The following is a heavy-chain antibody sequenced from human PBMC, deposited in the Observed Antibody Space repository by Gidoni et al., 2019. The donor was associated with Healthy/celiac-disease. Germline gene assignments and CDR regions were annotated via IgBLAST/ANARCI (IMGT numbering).Heavy chain of an antibody. Sequence: QVQLVQSEAEVKKPGASVKVACKAAGYTFTSYSMHWLRPASGPGLEWMGIINPSCGSTSYAQKFQGRVTMTRDTSTSTVYIELSSLISEDTAVYYCARFSDYGDYDLAYWGQGTLVTVSS. CDR3: ARFSDYGDYDLAY. CDR2: INPSCGST. CDR1: GYTFTSYS. J-gene: IGHJ4*02. D-gene: IGHD4-17*01. V-gene: IGHV1-46*01.